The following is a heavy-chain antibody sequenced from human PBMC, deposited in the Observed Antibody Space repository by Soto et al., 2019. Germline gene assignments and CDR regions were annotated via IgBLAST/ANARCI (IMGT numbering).Heavy chain of an antibody. Sequence: QLQLQESGSGLVKPSQTLSLPCAVSGGSISCGGSSWSWIRQPPGKGLEWIGYIYRSGSTYYNPSLKSRVTISVDRSKNQFSLKLSSGTAADTAMYYCARGEVVALGYWGQGTLVTVSS. CDR3: ARGEVVALGY. D-gene: IGHD2-15*01. J-gene: IGHJ4*02. CDR1: GGSISCGGSS. V-gene: IGHV4-30-2*01. CDR2: IYRSGST.